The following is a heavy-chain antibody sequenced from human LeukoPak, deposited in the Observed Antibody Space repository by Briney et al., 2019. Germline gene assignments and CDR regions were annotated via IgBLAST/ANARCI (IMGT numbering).Heavy chain of an antibody. V-gene: IGHV4-59*01. CDR1: GGSISSYY. CDR3: ARSSSAHYYDSSGYLPSHFDY. D-gene: IGHD3-22*01. CDR2: ISYSGST. J-gene: IGHJ4*02. Sequence: SETLSLTCTVSGGSISSYYWSWIRQPPGKGLELIGYISYSGSTNYNPSLKSRVTISVDTSKNQFSLKLSSVTAADTAVYYCARSSSAHYYDSSGYLPSHFDYWGQGTLVTVSS.